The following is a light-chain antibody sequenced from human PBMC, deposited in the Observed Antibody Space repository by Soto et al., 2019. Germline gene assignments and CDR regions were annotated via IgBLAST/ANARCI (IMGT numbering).Light chain of an antibody. CDR2: AAS. Sequence: DIQMTQSPSSLSASVGDRVTITCRTSQGISNSLAWYQQKPGKVPKLLIYAASILQSGVPSRFSGSGSGTDFTLTISSLQPEDVASYYCQKYNSAPWTFGQGTKVEIK. J-gene: IGKJ1*01. V-gene: IGKV1-27*01. CDR3: QKYNSAPWT. CDR1: QGISNS.